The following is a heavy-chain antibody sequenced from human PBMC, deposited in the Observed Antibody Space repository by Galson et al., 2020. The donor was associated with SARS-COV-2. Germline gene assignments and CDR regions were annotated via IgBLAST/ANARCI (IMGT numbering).Heavy chain of an antibody. Sequence: GGSLRLSCAASGFTFSSYSMNWVRQAPGKGLEWVSYISSSSSTIYYADSVKGRFTISRDNAKNSLYLQMNSLRAEDTAVYYCARDRWSWLHGEPYYYYYGMDVWGQGTTVTVSS. V-gene: IGHV3-48*04. D-gene: IGHD5-12*01. CDR3: ARDRWSWLHGEPYYYYYGMDV. CDR2: ISSSSSTI. J-gene: IGHJ6*02. CDR1: GFTFSSYS.